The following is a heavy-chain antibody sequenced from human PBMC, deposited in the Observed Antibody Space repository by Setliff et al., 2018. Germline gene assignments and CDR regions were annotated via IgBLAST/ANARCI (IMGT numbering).Heavy chain of an antibody. J-gene: IGHJ6*03. V-gene: IGHV4-4*07. D-gene: IGHD3-10*01. Sequence: PSETLSLTCTVSGGSVTGYYWSWIRQAAGKGLEWVGRISSNGRTNYNPSLEGRVSMSVDTSKNQISLHLTSMTTEDTAVYYCTRANLDGNLWPDYYYYMDVWGKGTTVTVSS. CDR3: TRANLDGNLWPDYYYYMDV. CDR2: ISSNGRT. CDR1: GGSVTGYY.